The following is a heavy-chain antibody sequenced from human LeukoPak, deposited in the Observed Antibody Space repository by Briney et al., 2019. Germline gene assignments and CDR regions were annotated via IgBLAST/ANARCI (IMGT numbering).Heavy chain of an antibody. V-gene: IGHV4-59*02. CDR1: GFIVSSNY. Sequence: GSLRLSCAAFGFIVSSNYMNWVRQPPGKGLEWIGYIYYSGSTYYNPSLKSRVTISVDTSKNQFSLKLSSVTAADTAVYYCAREPITIFGVVSPNWYFDLWGRGTLVTVSS. D-gene: IGHD3-3*01. CDR2: IYYSGST. J-gene: IGHJ2*01. CDR3: AREPITIFGVVSPNWYFDL.